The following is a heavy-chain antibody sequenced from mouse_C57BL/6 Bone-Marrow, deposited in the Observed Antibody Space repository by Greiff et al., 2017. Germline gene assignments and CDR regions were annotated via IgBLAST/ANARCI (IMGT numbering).Heavy chain of an antibody. J-gene: IGHJ3*01. CDR2: IHPNSGST. V-gene: IGHV1-64*01. CDR3: ARREVGRGFAY. D-gene: IGHD4-1*01. Sequence: QVQLQQPGAELVKPRASVKLSCKASGYTFTSYWMHWVKQRPGQGLEWIGMIHPNSGSTNYNEKFKSKATLTVDKSSSTAYMQLSSLTSEDSAVYYCARREVGRGFAYWGQGTLVTVSA. CDR1: GYTFTSYW.